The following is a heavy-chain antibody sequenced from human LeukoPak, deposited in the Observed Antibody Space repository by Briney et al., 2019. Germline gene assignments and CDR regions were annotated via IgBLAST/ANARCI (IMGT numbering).Heavy chain of an antibody. V-gene: IGHV3-23*01. Sequence: GGSLRLSCEGSGFIFSSYAMTWVRQAPGKGLQWVSSSGSGESTYYADSMKGRSTISRDNSKNTLYLQMNSLRAEDTAVYYCATGKFYYYDSSGFLYWGQGTLVTVSP. D-gene: IGHD3-22*01. CDR1: GFIFSSYA. CDR2: SGSGEST. CDR3: ATGKFYYYDSSGFLY. J-gene: IGHJ4*02.